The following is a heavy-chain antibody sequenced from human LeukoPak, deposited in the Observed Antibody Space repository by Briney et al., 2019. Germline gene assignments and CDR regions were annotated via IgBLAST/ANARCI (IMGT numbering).Heavy chain of an antibody. Sequence: GGSLRLSCAASGFTFGDYAMHWVRQAPGKGLEWVSGISWNSGSVGYADSVKGRFTISRDNAKNSLYLQMNSLRAEDTALYYCAKLESSEGAFDYWGQGTLVTVSS. D-gene: IGHD3-22*01. J-gene: IGHJ4*02. CDR1: GFTFGDYA. CDR2: ISWNSGSV. V-gene: IGHV3-9*01. CDR3: AKLESSEGAFDY.